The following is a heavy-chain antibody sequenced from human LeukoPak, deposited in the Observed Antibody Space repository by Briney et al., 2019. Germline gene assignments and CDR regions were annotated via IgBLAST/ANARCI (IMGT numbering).Heavy chain of an antibody. Sequence: QTGGSLRLSCAASGFTFSSYGMHWVRQAPGKGLEWVAFIRYDGSNKYYADSVKGRFTISRDNSKNTLYLQMNSLRAEDTAVYYCAKSQGITMIVVVLSDAFDIRGQGTMVTVSS. CDR3: AKSQGITMIVVVLSDAFDI. V-gene: IGHV3-30*02. D-gene: IGHD3-22*01. CDR2: IRYDGSNK. CDR1: GFTFSSYG. J-gene: IGHJ3*02.